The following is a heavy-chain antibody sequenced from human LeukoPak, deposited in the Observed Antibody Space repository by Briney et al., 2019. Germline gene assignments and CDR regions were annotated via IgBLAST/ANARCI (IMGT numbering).Heavy chain of an antibody. J-gene: IGHJ6*03. CDR2: IYYSGST. CDR1: GGSISSSSYY. CDR3: ARLKAVAPYYYYYMDV. V-gene: IGHV4-39*07. D-gene: IGHD6-19*01. Sequence: SETLSLTCTVSGGSISSSSYYWGWIRQPPGNGLEWIGSIYYSGSTYYNPSLKSRVTISVDTSKNQFSLKLSSVTAADTAVYYCARLKAVAPYYYYYMDVWGKGTTVTVSS.